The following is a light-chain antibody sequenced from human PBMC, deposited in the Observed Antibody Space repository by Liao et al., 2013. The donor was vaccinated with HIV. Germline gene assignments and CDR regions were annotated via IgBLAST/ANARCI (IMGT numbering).Light chain of an antibody. CDR1: KLGDRY. CDR3: QAWDSSTEV. J-gene: IGLJ1*01. Sequence: SNELAQPPSVSVSPGQTASITCSGDKLGDRYVHWYRQRPGQSPVLVIFQDKMRPSGIPERFSGSTSGNTATLTISGTQAIDEADYYCQAWDSSTEVFGTGTKVTVL. CDR2: QDK. V-gene: IGLV3-1*01.